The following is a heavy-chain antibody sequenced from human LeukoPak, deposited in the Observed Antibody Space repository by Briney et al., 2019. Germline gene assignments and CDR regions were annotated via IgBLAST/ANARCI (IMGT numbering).Heavy chain of an antibody. CDR3: ARERYSSSWYNYYYGMDV. Sequence: GRSLRLSCAASGFPFSSYGMHWVRQAPGKGLEWVAVIWYDGSNKYYADSVKGRFAISRDNSKNTLYLQMNSLRAEDTAVYYCARERYSSSWYNYYYGMDVWGQGTTVTVSS. V-gene: IGHV3-33*01. J-gene: IGHJ6*02. CDR2: IWYDGSNK. D-gene: IGHD6-13*01. CDR1: GFPFSSYG.